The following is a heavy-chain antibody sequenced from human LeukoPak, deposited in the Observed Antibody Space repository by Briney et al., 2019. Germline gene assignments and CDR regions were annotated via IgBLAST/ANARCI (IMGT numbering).Heavy chain of an antibody. J-gene: IGHJ3*02. V-gene: IGHV3-23*01. Sequence: GGSLRLSCAASGFTFSSYAMSWVRQAPGKGLEWVSAISGSGGSTYYADSVKGRFTISRDNSKTTLYLQMNSLRAEDTAVYYCAKDIRATMTGSDAFDIWGQGTMVTVSS. CDR3: AKDIRATMTGSDAFDI. CDR2: ISGSGGST. CDR1: GFTFSSYA. D-gene: IGHD3-9*01.